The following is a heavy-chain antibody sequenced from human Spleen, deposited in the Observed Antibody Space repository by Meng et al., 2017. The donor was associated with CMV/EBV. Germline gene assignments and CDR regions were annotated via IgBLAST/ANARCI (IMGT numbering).Heavy chain of an antibody. V-gene: IGHV3-30*02. D-gene: IGHD1-14*01. CDR2: ILYDGTKE. CDR1: GFVFGSYG. Sequence: GESLKISCAASGFVFGSYGIHWVRQAPGKGLEWVALILYDGTKEFHADSVKGRFIISRDNSKNTLYLQMNSLRADDTAVYYCARDRGRNLDYWGQGNLVTVSS. J-gene: IGHJ4*02. CDR3: ARDRGRNLDY.